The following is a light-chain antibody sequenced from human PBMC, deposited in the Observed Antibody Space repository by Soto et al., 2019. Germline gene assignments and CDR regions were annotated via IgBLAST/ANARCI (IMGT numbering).Light chain of an antibody. CDR3: QQRSKWPIT. CDR2: AAS. J-gene: IGKJ5*01. CDR1: QGVANY. V-gene: IGKV1-9*01. Sequence: DIQLTQSPSFLSASVGDRVTITCRASQGVANYFAWYQQKPGKAPNLLIYAASTLQGGVPSRFSGSGSGTEFTLTISSLEPEDFAVYYCQQRSKWPITFGQGTRLEVK.